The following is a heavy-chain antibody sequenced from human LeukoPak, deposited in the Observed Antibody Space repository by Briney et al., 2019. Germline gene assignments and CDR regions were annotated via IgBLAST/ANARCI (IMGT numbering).Heavy chain of an antibody. Sequence: GGSLRLSCAASGFTFSSYAMHWVRQAPGKGLEWVAVISYDGSNKYYADSVKGRFTISRDNSKNTLYLQMNSLRAEDTAVYYCARRNKGPADVWGQGTTVIVSS. CDR3: ARRNKGPADV. CDR1: GFTFSSYA. D-gene: IGHD1-14*01. J-gene: IGHJ6*02. CDR2: ISYDGSNK. V-gene: IGHV3-30*04.